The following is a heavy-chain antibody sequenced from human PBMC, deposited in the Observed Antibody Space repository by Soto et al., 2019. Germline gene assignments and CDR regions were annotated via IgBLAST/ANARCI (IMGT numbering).Heavy chain of an antibody. CDR3: ARLALDYDFWSGYSPTNNWFDP. Sequence: SETLSLTCTVSGGFISSSSYYWGWIRQPPGKGLEWIGSIYYSGSTYYNPSLKSRVTISVDTSKNQFSLKLSSVTAADTAVYYCARLALDYDFWSGYSPTNNWFDPWGQGTLVTVSS. V-gene: IGHV4-39*07. D-gene: IGHD3-3*01. J-gene: IGHJ5*02. CDR2: IYYSGST. CDR1: GGFISSSSYY.